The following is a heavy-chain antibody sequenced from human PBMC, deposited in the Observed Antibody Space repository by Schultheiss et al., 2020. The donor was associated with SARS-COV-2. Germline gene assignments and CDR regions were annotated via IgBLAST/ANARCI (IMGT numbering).Heavy chain of an antibody. CDR3: ASPSSGSPWWYFDY. CDR2: IYSGGST. Sequence: GGSLRLSCAASGLTVSSNYMSWVRQAPGKGLEWVSVIYSGGSTYYADSVKGRFTISRDNSKNTLYLQMNSLRAEDTAVYYCASPSSGSPWWYFDYWGQGTLVTVSS. D-gene: IGHD6-19*01. CDR1: GLTVSSNY. J-gene: IGHJ4*02. V-gene: IGHV3-53*01.